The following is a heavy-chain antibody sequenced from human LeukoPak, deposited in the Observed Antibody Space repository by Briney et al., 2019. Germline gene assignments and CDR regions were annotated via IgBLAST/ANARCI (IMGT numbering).Heavy chain of an antibody. J-gene: IGHJ4*02. CDR2: IGYDGSKK. V-gene: IGHV3-33*01. CDR1: GCPFSSFG. Sequence: GGYLRLSCAGSGCPFSSFGMNWVRQAPGKGLEWVAVIGYDGSKKYYADSVKGRFTISRDNSKNTLYLQMNSLRVEDTAVYYCARSDDYGDFWGQGTLVTVSS. CDR3: ARSDDYGDF.